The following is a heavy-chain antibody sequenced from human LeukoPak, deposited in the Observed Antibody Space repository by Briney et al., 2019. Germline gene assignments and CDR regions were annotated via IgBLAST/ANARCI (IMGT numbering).Heavy chain of an antibody. CDR1: GGSFSGYY. D-gene: IGHD3-10*01. J-gene: IGHJ4*02. CDR3: ARRGYYGSGRLSY. Sequence: SETLSLTCAVYGGSFSGYYWSWIRQPPGKGLEWIGEINHSGSTNYNPSLKSRVTISVDTSKNQFSLKLSSVTAADTAVYYCARRGYYGSGRLSYWGQGTLVTVSS. CDR2: INHSGST. V-gene: IGHV4-34*01.